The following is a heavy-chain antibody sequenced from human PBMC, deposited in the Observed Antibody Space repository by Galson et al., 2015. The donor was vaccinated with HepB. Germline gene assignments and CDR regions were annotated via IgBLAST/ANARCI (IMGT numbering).Heavy chain of an antibody. Sequence: SLRLSCAASGFTFSSYWMSWVRQAPGKGLEWVANIKQDGSEKYYVDSVKGRFTISRDNAKNSLYLQMNSLRAEDTAVYYCARDLESYSYGVDYWGQGTLVTVSS. V-gene: IGHV3-7*01. CDR3: ARDLESYSYGVDY. J-gene: IGHJ4*02. CDR2: IKQDGSEK. CDR1: GFTFSSYW. D-gene: IGHD5-18*01.